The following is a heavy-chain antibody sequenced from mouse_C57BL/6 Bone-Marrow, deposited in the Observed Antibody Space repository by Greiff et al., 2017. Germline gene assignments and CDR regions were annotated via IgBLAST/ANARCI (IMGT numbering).Heavy chain of an antibody. J-gene: IGHJ4*01. V-gene: IGHV5-9-1*02. CDR3: TRGLPLNYAMDY. D-gene: IGHD3-1*01. CDR1: GFTFRRYA. Sequence: EVNVVESGEGLVKPGGSLKLSCAASGFTFRRYAMSWVRQTPEKRLAWVAYISSGGDYIYYADTVKGRFTISRDNARNTLYLQMSSLKSEDTAMYYCTRGLPLNYAMDYWGQGTSVTVSS. CDR2: ISSGGDYI.